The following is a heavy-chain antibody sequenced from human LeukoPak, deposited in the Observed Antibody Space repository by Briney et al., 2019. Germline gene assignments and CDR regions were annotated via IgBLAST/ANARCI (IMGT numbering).Heavy chain of an antibody. D-gene: IGHD2-21*02. CDR3: AKEGEVTAPQLVDWYFDL. J-gene: IGHJ2*01. CDR1: GFTFSSYS. Sequence: PGGSLRLSCAASGFTFSSYSMNWVRQAPGKGLEWVSSISSSSSYIYYADSVKGRFTISRDNAKNSLYLQMNSLRAEDTALYYCAKEGEVTAPQLVDWYFDLWGRGTLVTVSS. V-gene: IGHV3-21*04. CDR2: ISSSSSYI.